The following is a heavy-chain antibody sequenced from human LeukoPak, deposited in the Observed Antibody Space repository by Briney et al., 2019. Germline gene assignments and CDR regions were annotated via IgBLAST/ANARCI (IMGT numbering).Heavy chain of an antibody. V-gene: IGHV4-34*01. CDR1: GGSFSGYY. D-gene: IGHD4-17*01. CDR3: ARGGAGATVTTLSRRAGYYGMDV. Sequence: SETLSLTCAVYGGSFSGYYWSWIRQPPGKGLEWIGEINHSESTNYNPSLKSRVTISVDTSKNQFSLKLSSVTAADTAVYYCARGGAGATVTTLSRRAGYYGMDVWGQGTTVTVSS. CDR2: INHSEST. J-gene: IGHJ6*02.